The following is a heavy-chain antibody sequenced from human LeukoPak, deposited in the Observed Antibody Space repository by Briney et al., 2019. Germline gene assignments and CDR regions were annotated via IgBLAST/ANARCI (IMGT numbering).Heavy chain of an antibody. Sequence: PGGSLRLSCAASGFTFSSYWMSWVRQAPEKGLEWVANIKQDGSEKYYVDSVKGRFTISRDNAKNSLYLQMNSLRAEDTAVYYCARDADYYDSSGYYHDYWGQGTLVTVSS. CDR2: IKQDGSEK. CDR3: ARDADYYDSSGYYHDY. J-gene: IGHJ4*02. D-gene: IGHD3-22*01. CDR1: GFTFSSYW. V-gene: IGHV3-7*01.